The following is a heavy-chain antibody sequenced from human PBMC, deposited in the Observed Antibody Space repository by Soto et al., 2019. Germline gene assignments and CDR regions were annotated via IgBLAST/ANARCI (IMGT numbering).Heavy chain of an antibody. CDR2: INHSGRT. Sequence: KTSETLSLTCAVHGGSFSGFFWTWTRQSPGKGLEWIGEINHSGRTSLNPSLKSRVTISVDASKRQFSLNLSSVTAADTAVYYCARGSFYYDNSGYFHWGQGTLVTVPS. CDR3: ARGSFYYDNSGYFH. V-gene: IGHV4-34*01. D-gene: IGHD3-22*01. J-gene: IGHJ4*02. CDR1: GGSFSGFF.